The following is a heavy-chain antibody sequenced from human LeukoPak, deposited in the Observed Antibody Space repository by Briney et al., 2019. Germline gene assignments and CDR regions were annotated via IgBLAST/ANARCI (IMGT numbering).Heavy chain of an antibody. J-gene: IGHJ4*02. D-gene: IGHD3-3*01. V-gene: IGHV3-53*01. CDR1: GFTVSSNS. Sequence: GGSLRLSCTVSGFTVSSNSMSWVRQAPGKGLEWVSFIYSDNTHYSDSVKGRFTISRDNSKNTLYLQMNSLRAEDTAVYYCARVFSEENVLRFLEWLPESYYFDYWGQGTLVTVSS. CDR2: IYSDNT. CDR3: ARVFSEENVLRFLEWLPESYYFDY.